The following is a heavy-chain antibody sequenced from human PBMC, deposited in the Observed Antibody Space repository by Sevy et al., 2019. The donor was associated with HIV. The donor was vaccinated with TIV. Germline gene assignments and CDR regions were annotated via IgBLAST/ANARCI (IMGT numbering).Heavy chain of an antibody. CDR1: GFTFSSYG. CDR3: ARDLESYNYGAYGPSFMPDY. Sequence: GGSLRLSCAASGFTFSSYGTHWVRQAPGKGLEWVAVIWFDGSNTFYADSVKGRFTISRDIAENTLHLQMNSLRAEDTAVYYCARDLESYNYGAYGPSFMPDYWGQGTVVTVSS. V-gene: IGHV3-33*01. J-gene: IGHJ4*02. D-gene: IGHD1-1*01. CDR2: IWFDGSNT.